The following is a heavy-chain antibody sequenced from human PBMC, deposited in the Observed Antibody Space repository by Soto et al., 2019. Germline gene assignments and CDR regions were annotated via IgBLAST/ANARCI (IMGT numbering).Heavy chain of an antibody. J-gene: IGHJ4*02. CDR1: GFTFTRFY. V-gene: IGHV1-2*02. CDR2: INPNSGGT. Sequence: QVQLVQSGAEVKKPGASVKISCKASGFTFTRFYIHWVRQVPGQGLEWMGWINPNSGGTNYVQKFQGRVTMTKDTSINAAYRELSGLRSDDTAVYYCARATITGTIIDYWGPGTLVTVSS. CDR3: ARATITGTIIDY. D-gene: IGHD1-7*01.